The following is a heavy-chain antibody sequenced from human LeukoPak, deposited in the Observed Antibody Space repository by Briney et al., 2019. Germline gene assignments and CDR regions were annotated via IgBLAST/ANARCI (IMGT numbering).Heavy chain of an antibody. CDR3: ARAPHPDAFDI. CDR2: IYHSGST. J-gene: IGHJ3*02. V-gene: IGHV4-30-2*01. Sequence: ASETLSLTCTVSDGSISIYSWSWIRQPPGKGLEWIGYIYHSGSTYYNPSLKSRVTISVDRSKNQFSLKLSSVTAADTAVYYCARAPHPDAFDIWGQGTMVTVSS. CDR1: DGSISIYS.